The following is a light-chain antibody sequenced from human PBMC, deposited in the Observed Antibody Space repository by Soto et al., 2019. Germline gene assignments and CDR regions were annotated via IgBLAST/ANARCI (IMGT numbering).Light chain of an antibody. CDR2: GAS. V-gene: IGKV3-15*01. CDR1: QSVSSN. Sequence: EIVMTQSPATLSVSPGGRATLSCRASQSVSSNLAWYQQKPGQAPSLLIYGASTRATGIPARFSGSGSGTEFTLTISSLQSEDFAVYYCQQYNNWPPYTFGQGTKLEIK. CDR3: QQYNNWPPYT. J-gene: IGKJ2*01.